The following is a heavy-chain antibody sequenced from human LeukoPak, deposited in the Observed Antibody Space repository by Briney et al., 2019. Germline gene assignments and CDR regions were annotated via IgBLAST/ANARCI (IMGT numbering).Heavy chain of an antibody. CDR2: ISSSSSYI. CDR1: GFTFSSYS. CDR3: ARGPNLGNYMDV. V-gene: IGHV3-21*01. J-gene: IGHJ6*03. Sequence: GGSLRLSCAAPGFTFSSYSMNWVRQAPGKGLEWVSSISSSSSYIYYADSVKGRFTISRDNAKNSLYLQMNSLRAEDTAVYYCARGPNLGNYMDVWGKGTTVTVSS. D-gene: IGHD5-24*01.